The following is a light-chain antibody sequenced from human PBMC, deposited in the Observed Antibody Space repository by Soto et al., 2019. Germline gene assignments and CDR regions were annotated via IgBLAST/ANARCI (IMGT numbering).Light chain of an antibody. CDR1: SSDVGGYNY. CDR2: DVS. Sequence: QSALTQPASVSGSPGQSITISCTGTSSDVGGYNYVSWYQQHPGKAPKLMISDVSNRPSGVSNRFSGSKSGNTASRTISGLQSEDEADYYCSSYTSSSTLGVVFGGGTKLTVL. CDR3: SSYTSSSTLGVV. V-gene: IGLV2-14*01. J-gene: IGLJ2*01.